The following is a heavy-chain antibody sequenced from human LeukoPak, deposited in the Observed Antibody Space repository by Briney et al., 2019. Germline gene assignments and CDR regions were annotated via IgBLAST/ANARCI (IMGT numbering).Heavy chain of an antibody. Sequence: PGGSLRLSCADAGFTSTRDWMRWVRHTPEEGRGWASCISADGSVTRYADSVKGRFTISRDNTKRTLYLQIHSLRAEDSAAYYCATAGGDGSRMGFDPWGQGTLVTVSS. CDR1: GFTSTRDW. V-gene: IGHV3-74*01. D-gene: IGHD2-15*01. CDR2: ISADGSVT. J-gene: IGHJ5*02. CDR3: ATAGGDGSRMGFDP.